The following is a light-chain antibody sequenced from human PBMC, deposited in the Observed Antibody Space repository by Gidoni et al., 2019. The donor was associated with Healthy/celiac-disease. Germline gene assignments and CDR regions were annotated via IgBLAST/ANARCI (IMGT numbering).Light chain of an antibody. CDR1: QSFLHRNGYNY. CDR3: MKALQTPT. Sequence: DIVMTQSPLSPPVTPGEPASISCRYSQSFLHRNGYNYLDWYLQKPGQSPQLLIYLGSNRASGVPDRFSGSGSGTDFTMRISGVEAEDVEVYCCMKALQTPTFGGGTKVEIK. J-gene: IGKJ4*01. V-gene: IGKV2-28*01. CDR2: LGS.